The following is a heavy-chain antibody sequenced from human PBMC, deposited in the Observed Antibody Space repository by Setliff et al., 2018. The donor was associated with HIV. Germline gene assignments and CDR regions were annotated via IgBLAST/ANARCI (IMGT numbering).Heavy chain of an antibody. V-gene: IGHV4-4*02. Sequence: SETLSLTCAVSGGSISSSNWWSWVRQPPGKGLEWIGEIYHSGSANYNPSLKSRVIISIDKSKNKFSLKVSSVTAADMGVYYCARGRKKTLAVSGTRYFDFWGQGTLVTVSS. D-gene: IGHD6-19*01. CDR1: GGSISSSNW. CDR2: IYHSGSA. CDR3: ARGRKKTLAVSGTRYFDF. J-gene: IGHJ4*02.